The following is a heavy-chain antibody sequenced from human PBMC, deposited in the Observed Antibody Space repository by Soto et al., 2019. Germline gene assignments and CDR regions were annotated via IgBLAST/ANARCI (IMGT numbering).Heavy chain of an antibody. J-gene: IGHJ3*02. Sequence: GGSLRLSCAASGFTFSNAWMDWVRQAPGKGLEWVGRIKSKTDGGTADYVAPVKGRFTISRDDSKNTLYLQMNSLKTEDTAVYYCARDYDYVWGSYRPDAFDIWGQGTMVTVSS. CDR1: GFTFSNAW. CDR3: ARDYDYVWGSYRPDAFDI. CDR2: IKSKTDGGTA. D-gene: IGHD3-16*02. V-gene: IGHV3-15*01.